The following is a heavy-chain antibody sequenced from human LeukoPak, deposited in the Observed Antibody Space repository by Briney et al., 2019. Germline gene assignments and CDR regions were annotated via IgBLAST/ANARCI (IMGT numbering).Heavy chain of an antibody. Sequence: PGGSLRLSCAASGFTFSSYAMHWVRQAPGKGLEWVAFIRYDGSNKYYADSVKGRFTISRDNSKNTLYLQMNGLRAEDTAVYYCARGRDWSGDYWGQGTLVTVSS. CDR1: GFTFSSYA. CDR2: IRYDGSNK. V-gene: IGHV3-30*02. J-gene: IGHJ4*02. CDR3: ARGRDWSGDY. D-gene: IGHD3/OR15-3a*01.